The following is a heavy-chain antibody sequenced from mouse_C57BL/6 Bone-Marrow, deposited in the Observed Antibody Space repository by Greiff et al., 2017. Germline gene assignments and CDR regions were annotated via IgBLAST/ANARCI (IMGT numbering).Heavy chain of an antibody. Sequence: EVQVVESGGGLVQPGESLKLSCESNEYEFPSHDMSWVRKTPEKRLELVAAINSDGGSTYYPDTMERRFIISRDNTKKTLYLQMSSLRSEDTALYYCARGKLNWDDWYFDVWGTGTTVTVSS. CDR1: EYEFPSHD. V-gene: IGHV5-2*01. CDR3: ARGKLNWDDWYFDV. D-gene: IGHD4-1*01. J-gene: IGHJ1*03. CDR2: INSDGGST.